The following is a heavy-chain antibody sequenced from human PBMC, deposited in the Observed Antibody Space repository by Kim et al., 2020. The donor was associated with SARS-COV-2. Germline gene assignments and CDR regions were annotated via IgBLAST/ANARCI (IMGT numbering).Heavy chain of an antibody. CDR1: GGSISSYY. V-gene: IGHV4-4*07. J-gene: IGHJ5*02. CDR2: IYTSGST. D-gene: IGHD3-3*01. CDR3: AGTYYDFWSGQIHHNWFDP. Sequence: SETLSLTCTVSGGSISSYYWSWIRQPAGKGLEWIGRIYTSGSTNYNPSLKSRVTMSVDTSKNQFSLKLSSVTAADTAVYYCAGTYYDFWSGQIHHNWFDPWGQGTLVTVSS.